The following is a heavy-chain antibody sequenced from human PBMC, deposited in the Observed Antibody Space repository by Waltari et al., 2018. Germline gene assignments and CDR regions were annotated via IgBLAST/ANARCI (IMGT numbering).Heavy chain of an antibody. J-gene: IGHJ6*03. CDR3: AREVAVSSARYYYYYMDV. V-gene: IGHV1-2*02. Sequence: QVQLVQSGAEVKKPGASVKVSCKASGYTFTGYFLHWVRQAPGPRLVGVRSINPIHGGANYAQNFQYRVTLTRNTSISTVYMELNSLRSDDTAVYYCAREVAVSSARYYYYYMDVWGKGTTVTVSS. CDR1: GYTFTGYF. D-gene: IGHD2-8*02. CDR2: INPIHGGA.